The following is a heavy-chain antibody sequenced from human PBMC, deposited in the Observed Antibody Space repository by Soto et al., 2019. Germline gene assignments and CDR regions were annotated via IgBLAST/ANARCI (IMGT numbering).Heavy chain of an antibody. Sequence: GGSLRLSCAASGFTFSSYAMSWVRQAPGKGLEWVSAISGSGGSTYYADSVKGRFTISRDNSKNTLYLQMNSLRAEDTAVYYCAKGQRSAVVAAVYYYYGMDVWGQGTTVTVSS. CDR3: AKGQRSAVVAAVYYYYGMDV. D-gene: IGHD2-15*01. V-gene: IGHV3-23*01. CDR2: ISGSGGST. CDR1: GFTFSSYA. J-gene: IGHJ6*02.